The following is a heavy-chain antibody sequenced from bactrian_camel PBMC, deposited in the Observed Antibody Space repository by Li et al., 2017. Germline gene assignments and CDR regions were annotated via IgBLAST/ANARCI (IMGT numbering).Heavy chain of an antibody. CDR1: AYTPANVR. D-gene: IGHD2*01. J-gene: IGHJ4*01. CDR2: LASDGSS. Sequence: QVQLVESGGGSVQAGGSLRLSCAFDAYTPANVRMAWFRQAPGKEREGVASLASDGSSIYANSLKGRFSISKDNARNWLDLQMDSLEPGDTARYYCAADRRRHGPPSLRPGDYSVWGQGTQVTVS. V-gene: IGHV3S53*01. CDR3: AADRRRHGPPSLRPGDYSV.